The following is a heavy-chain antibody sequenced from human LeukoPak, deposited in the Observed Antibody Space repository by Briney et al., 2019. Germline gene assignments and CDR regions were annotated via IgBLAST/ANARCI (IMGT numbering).Heavy chain of an antibody. CDR1: AFSFSAYN. J-gene: IGHJ6*03. Sequence: GGSLRLSCAASAFSFSAYNMNWVRQAPGKGLEWVSYITSSSSTIYYADSVECRFTISRDNAKNSLYLQMNSLRAEDTAVYYCARETTSFYYMDVWGKGTTVTVSS. V-gene: IGHV3-48*01. CDR2: ITSSSSTI. CDR3: ARETTSFYYMDV. D-gene: IGHD1/OR15-1a*01.